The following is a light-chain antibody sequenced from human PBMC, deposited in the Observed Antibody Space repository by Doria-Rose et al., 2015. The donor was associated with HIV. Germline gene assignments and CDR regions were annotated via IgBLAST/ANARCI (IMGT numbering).Light chain of an antibody. CDR2: DGS. Sequence: DIVMTQSSGTLSLSPGERATLSCRASQSFSSTYLAWYQQKPGQAPSLLIYDGSTRATGIPDGFSASGSGTDFTLTINRLEPEDFALYYCHQYGTSWTFGQGTKVEI. J-gene: IGKJ1*01. CDR3: HQYGTSWT. CDR1: QSFSSTY. V-gene: IGKV3-20*01.